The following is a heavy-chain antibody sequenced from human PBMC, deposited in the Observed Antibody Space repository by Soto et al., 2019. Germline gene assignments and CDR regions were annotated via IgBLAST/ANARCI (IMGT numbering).Heavy chain of an antibody. V-gene: IGHV1-69*02. J-gene: IGHJ4*02. Sequence: QVQLVQSGAEVKKPGSSVKVSCKASGGTFSSYTISWVRQAPGQGLEWMGRIIPILGIENYAQKFQGRVTITADKSTSTAYMELSSLRSEDTAVYYCARAFVTATPGDYWGQGTLVTVSS. CDR2: IIPILGIE. CDR3: ARAFVTATPGDY. CDR1: GGTFSSYT. D-gene: IGHD2-21*02.